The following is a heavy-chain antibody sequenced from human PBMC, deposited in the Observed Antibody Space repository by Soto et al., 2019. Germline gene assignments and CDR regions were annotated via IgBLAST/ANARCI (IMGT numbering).Heavy chain of an antibody. V-gene: IGHV1-69*01. CDR3: ARGGVQLAQTIYYFDY. J-gene: IGHJ4*02. CDR2: IVPIFGTA. D-gene: IGHD3-9*01. Sequence: QVQLVQSGAEVKKPGSSVKVSCKASGGTFSSYAISWVRQAPGQGLEWMGGIVPIFGTANYAQKFQGRVTITADESTSTAYMELSSLRSEDTAVYYCARGGVQLAQTIYYFDYWGQGTLVTVSS. CDR1: GGTFSSYA.